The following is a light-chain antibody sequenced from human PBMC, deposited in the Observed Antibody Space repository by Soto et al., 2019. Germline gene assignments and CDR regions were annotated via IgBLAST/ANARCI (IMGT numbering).Light chain of an antibody. CDR1: SSDVGGYNY. J-gene: IGLJ1*01. CDR2: EVS. V-gene: IGLV2-14*01. Sequence: QSALTQPASVSGSPGQSITISCTGTSSDVGGYNYVSWYQHHPGKAPKLMIYEVSNRPSGVSNRFSGSKSGDTASLTISGLQADDEADYYCSSYTSSSPYVFGTGTKLTV. CDR3: SSYTSSSPYV.